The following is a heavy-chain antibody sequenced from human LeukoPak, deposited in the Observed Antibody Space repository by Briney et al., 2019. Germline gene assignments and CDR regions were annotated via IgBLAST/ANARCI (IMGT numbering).Heavy chain of an antibody. Sequence: PSETLCLSCTVSGYSISSGDYWGWLRQPRGKGLEWIGSICHSGSIDYKPSLKSQVTISVDTAKNQFYLKLTSETAADRAVYHCAREYTSSWYPNWFDPWGQGTLVTVSS. CDR3: AREYTSSWYPNWFDP. J-gene: IGHJ5*02. CDR1: GYSISSGDY. V-gene: IGHV4-38-2*02. CDR2: ICHSGSI. D-gene: IGHD6-13*01.